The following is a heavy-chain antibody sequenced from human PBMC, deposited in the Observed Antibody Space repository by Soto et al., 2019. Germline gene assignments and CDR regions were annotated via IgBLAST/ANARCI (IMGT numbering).Heavy chain of an antibody. Sequence: QVQLVQSGAEVKKYGSSVKVSCKASGGTFSRYAISWVRQAPGQGLEWMGGITPMFGTANYAQKFQGRVTITADESTSTAYMELSSLRSGDTGVYYCAQTLGLAVAGPGRFDLWGRGTLVTVSS. CDR2: ITPMFGTA. CDR1: GGTFSRYA. D-gene: IGHD6-19*01. J-gene: IGHJ2*01. V-gene: IGHV1-69*12. CDR3: AQTLGLAVAGPGRFDL.